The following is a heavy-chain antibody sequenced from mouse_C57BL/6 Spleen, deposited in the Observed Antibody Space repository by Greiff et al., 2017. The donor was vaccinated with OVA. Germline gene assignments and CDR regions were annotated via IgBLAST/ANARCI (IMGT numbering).Heavy chain of an antibody. D-gene: IGHD4-1*02. CDR3: ARSNWDVYFDY. Sequence: VQLQQPGAELVRPGSSVKLSCKASGYTFTSYWMDWVKQRPGQGLEWIGNIYPSDSETHYNQKFKDKATLTVDKSSSTAYMQLSSLTSEDSAVYYCARSNWDVYFDYWGQGTTLTVSS. CDR2: IYPSDSET. J-gene: IGHJ2*01. V-gene: IGHV1-61*01. CDR1: GYTFTSYW.